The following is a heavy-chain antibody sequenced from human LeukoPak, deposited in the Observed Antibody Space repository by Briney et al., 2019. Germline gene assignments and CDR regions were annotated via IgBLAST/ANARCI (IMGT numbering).Heavy chain of an antibody. J-gene: IGHJ6*02. V-gene: IGHV4-59*08. CDR3: ARSALRSTQYYYYGMDV. CDR2: IFYSGIT. D-gene: IGHD4-17*01. CDR1: GGSISSYY. Sequence: SETLSLTCTVSGGSISSYYWSWIRQPPGKGLEWIGYIFYSGITNYNPSLKSRVTRSVDTSKNQLSLKLSSVAAADTAVYYCARSALRSTQYYYYGMDVWGQGTTVTVSS.